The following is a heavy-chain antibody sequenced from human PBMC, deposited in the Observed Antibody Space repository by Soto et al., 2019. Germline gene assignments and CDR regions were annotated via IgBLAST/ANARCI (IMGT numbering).Heavy chain of an antibody. CDR3: ARGSCGSSSCYGFDY. J-gene: IGHJ4*02. CDR2: ISTSGST. V-gene: IGHV4-4*07. CDR1: GGSLSSYY. Sequence: SETLSLTCTVSGGSLSSYYWSWIRQPAGKGLEWIGRISTSGSTNYNPSLKSRVTMSVDTSKNQFSLRLSSVTAADTAVYYCARGSCGSSSCYGFDYWGQGTLVTVSS. D-gene: IGHD2-2*01.